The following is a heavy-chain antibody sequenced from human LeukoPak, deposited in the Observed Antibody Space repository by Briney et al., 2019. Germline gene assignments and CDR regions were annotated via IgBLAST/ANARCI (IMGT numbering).Heavy chain of an antibody. V-gene: IGHV3-33*01. Sequence: GKSLRLSCAASGFTFSSYNMHWVRQAPGKGLEWVAVIRYDGSDKYHADSVKGRLTISRDSSKNTLYLQMNSLRGEDTAVYYCARDRAYTYGFAYYFADWGQGTLVTVS. CDR3: ARDRAYTYGFAYYFAD. CDR1: GFTFSSYN. J-gene: IGHJ4*02. CDR2: IRYDGSDK. D-gene: IGHD5-18*01.